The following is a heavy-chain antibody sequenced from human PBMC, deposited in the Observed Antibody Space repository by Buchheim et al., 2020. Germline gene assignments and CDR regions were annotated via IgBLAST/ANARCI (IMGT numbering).Heavy chain of an antibody. J-gene: IGHJ4*02. CDR1: GYTFTSYY. D-gene: IGHD3-22*01. CDR2: INPSGGST. V-gene: IGHV1-46*03. Sequence: QVQLVQSGAEVKKPGASVKVSCKASGYTFTSYYMHWVRQAPGQGLEWMGIINPSGGSTSYAQKFQGRVTMTRDTSTSTGYMELSSLRSEDTAVYYCARGSVTGDYYDSSGYLFDYWGQGTL. CDR3: ARGSVTGDYYDSSGYLFDY.